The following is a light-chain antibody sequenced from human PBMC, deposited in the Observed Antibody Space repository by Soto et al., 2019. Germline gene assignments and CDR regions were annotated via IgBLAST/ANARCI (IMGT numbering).Light chain of an antibody. Sequence: QSVLTQSPSASASLGASVKLTCTLSNGHNTYAIAWHQQQPEKGPRFLMRLNSDGSHSKGDGIPDRFSGSSSGAERYLTISSLQSEDEADYYCQTWGTGPVIFGGGTKLTVL. CDR1: NGHNTYA. CDR3: QTWGTGPVI. V-gene: IGLV4-69*01. J-gene: IGLJ2*01. CDR2: LNSDGSH.